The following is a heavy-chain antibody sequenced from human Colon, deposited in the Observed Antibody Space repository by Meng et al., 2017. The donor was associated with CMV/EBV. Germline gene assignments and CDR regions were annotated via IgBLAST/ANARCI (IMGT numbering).Heavy chain of an antibody. J-gene: IGHJ6*02. CDR3: ARGIGGRAPLDV. Sequence: SETLSLTCAVYGGSFSGYYWSWIRQPPGKGLEWLGDINHSGSTNYKSSLKSRVTISVDTSKNQFSLQLNSVTAADTAIYYCARGIGGRAPLDVWGPGTTVTVSS. CDR1: GGSFSGYY. CDR2: INHSGST. V-gene: IGHV4-34*01.